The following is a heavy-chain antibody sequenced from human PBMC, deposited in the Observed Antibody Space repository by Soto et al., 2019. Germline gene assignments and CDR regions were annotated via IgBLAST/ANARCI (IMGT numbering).Heavy chain of an antibody. CDR1: GYTFTGYY. Sequence: ASVKVSCKASGYTFTGYYMHWVRQAPGQGLEWMGWINPNSGGTNYAQKFQGWVTMTRDTSISTAYMELSRLRSDDTAVYYCARSDYYDSSGPPSCGMDEWGQRTTVTVSS. CDR2: INPNSGGT. J-gene: IGHJ6*02. CDR3: ARSDYYDSSGPPSCGMDE. V-gene: IGHV1-2*04. D-gene: IGHD3-22*01.